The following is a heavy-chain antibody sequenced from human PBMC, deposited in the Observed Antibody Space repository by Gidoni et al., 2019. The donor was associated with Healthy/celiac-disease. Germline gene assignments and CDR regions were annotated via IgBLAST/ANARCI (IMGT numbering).Heavy chain of an antibody. CDR1: GFTFSSYA. D-gene: IGHD3-10*01. CDR3: AKSGGITMVRGVIFDY. CDR2: ISGSGGST. Sequence: EVQLLESGGGLVQPGGSLRLSCSASGFTFSSYAMSWVRPAPGKGLEWVSAISGSGGSTYYADSVTGRFTISRDNSKNTLYLQMNSLRAEDTAVYYCAKSGGITMVRGVIFDYWGQGTLVTVSS. V-gene: IGHV3-23*01. J-gene: IGHJ4*02.